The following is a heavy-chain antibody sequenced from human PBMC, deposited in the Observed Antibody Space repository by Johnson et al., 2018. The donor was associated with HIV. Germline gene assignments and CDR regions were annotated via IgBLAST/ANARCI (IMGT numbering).Heavy chain of an antibody. V-gene: IGHV3-30*09. CDR3: VREGYSSSSDAFDS. CDR2: ISFDGSNK. CDR1: GFTFNKFA. J-gene: IGHJ3*02. Sequence: QVQLVESGGGVVQPGRSLTLSCAASGFTFNKFAMHWVRQAPGKGLEWLAFISFDGSNKYFGDSVEGRFDISRENSKNSHYLHMNSLRPEDTAIYYCVREGYSSSSDAFDSVGQGTMVTVSS. D-gene: IGHD6-6*01.